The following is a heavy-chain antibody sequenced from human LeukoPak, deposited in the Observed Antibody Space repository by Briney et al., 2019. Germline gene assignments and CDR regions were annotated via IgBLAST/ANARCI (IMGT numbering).Heavy chain of an antibody. CDR3: AKYGEYCSGGSCYDPFTYFDF. D-gene: IGHD2-15*01. CDR1: GFSFSSYA. CDR2: ISVSGDQT. V-gene: IGHV3-23*01. J-gene: IGHJ4*02. Sequence: GGSLRLSCEASGFSFSSYAMTWVRQTPRKGLEWVAAISVSGDQTSYADSVKGRLAIFRDNSKNTLYLQMNRLRAEDTAMYFCAKYGEYCSGGSCYDPFTYFDFWGQGTLVTVSS.